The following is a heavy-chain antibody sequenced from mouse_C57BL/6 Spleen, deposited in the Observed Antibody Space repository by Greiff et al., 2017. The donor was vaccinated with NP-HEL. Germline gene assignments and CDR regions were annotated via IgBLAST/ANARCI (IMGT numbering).Heavy chain of an antibody. D-gene: IGHD1-1*01. CDR3: ARRHDGSSFHYFDY. V-gene: IGHV1-52*01. CDR2: IDPSDSET. J-gene: IGHJ2*01. Sequence: QVQLQQPGAELVRPGSSVKLSCKASGYTFTSYWMHWVKQRPIQGLEWIGNIDPSDSETHYNQKFKDKATLTVDKSSSTAYMQLSSLTSEDSAVYYCARRHDGSSFHYFDYWGQGTTLTVSS. CDR1: GYTFTSYW.